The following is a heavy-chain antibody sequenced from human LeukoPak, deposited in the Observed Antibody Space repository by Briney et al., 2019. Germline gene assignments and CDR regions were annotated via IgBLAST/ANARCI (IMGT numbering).Heavy chain of an antibody. D-gene: IGHD2-15*01. CDR2: MNPNRGDT. Sequence: ASVKVSCKASGYTFTGYYIHWMRQAPGQGLEWMGWMNPNRGDTSYAQKFQGRVTMTRDTPINTAYMELSGLTSDDTAVYYCGRRRIDCSDTGCYVDYWGQGTLVSVSS. J-gene: IGHJ4*02. V-gene: IGHV1-2*02. CDR3: GRRRIDCSDTGCYVDY. CDR1: GYTFTGYY.